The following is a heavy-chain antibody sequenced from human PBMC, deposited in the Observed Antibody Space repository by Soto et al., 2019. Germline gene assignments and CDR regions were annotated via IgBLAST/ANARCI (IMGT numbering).Heavy chain of an antibody. CDR3: ARCYCSVGSCYTCWHFDL. Sequence: QAQLVQSGAEVKKPGASVKVSCQAGGYTFADYGISWVRQAPGQGLEWMGWIGHYNGNTNYAQNLQDRVTMTTDTSTNTAYMELRSLRSDDTALYYCARCYCSVGSCYTCWHFDLWGRGTLLTVSS. CDR1: GYTFADYG. CDR2: IGHYNGNT. V-gene: IGHV1-18*01. J-gene: IGHJ2*01. D-gene: IGHD2-15*01.